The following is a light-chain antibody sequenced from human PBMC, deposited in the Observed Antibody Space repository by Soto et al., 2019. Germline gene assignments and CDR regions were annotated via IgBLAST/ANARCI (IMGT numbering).Light chain of an antibody. J-gene: IGKJ1*01. CDR2: AAS. Sequence: EIVLTQSPGTLSLSPGERATLSCRASQSVSSYYLAWYQQKPRQAPRLLIYAASSRATGIPYRFSGGGSGTDFTLTISRLEPEDFAVYYCQQCGSSPWTFGQGIKVEIK. CDR1: QSVSSYY. CDR3: QQCGSSPWT. V-gene: IGKV3-20*01.